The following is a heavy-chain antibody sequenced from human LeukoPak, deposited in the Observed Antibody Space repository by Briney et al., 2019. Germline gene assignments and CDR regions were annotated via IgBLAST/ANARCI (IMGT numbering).Heavy chain of an antibody. CDR1: GFSVTNNY. CDR3: ARGDGYNFFDY. Sequence: GGSLRLSCAVSGFSVTNNYMSWVRQAPGKGLEWVSVFYVGGATYYADSVKGRFTISRDNSENTLYLQMKSLRAEDTAVYYCARGDGYNFFDYWGQGILVTVSS. V-gene: IGHV3-53*01. J-gene: IGHJ4*02. CDR2: FYVGGAT. D-gene: IGHD5-24*01.